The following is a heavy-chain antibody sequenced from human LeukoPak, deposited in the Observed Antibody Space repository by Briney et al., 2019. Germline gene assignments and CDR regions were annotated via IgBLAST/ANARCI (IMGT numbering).Heavy chain of an antibody. J-gene: IGHJ4*02. CDR2: IKSKTDGGTA. D-gene: IGHD6-6*01. CDR3: TTESSSLDY. V-gene: IGHV3-15*01. Sequence: KSGGSLRLFCAASGFTFSNAWMSWGRQAPGKGLEWVGRIKSKTDGGTADYAAPVKGRCTIARDDSKNTLSLQMNSLKTEDTAVSYCTTESSSLDYWGQGTLVTVSS. CDR1: GFTFSNAW.